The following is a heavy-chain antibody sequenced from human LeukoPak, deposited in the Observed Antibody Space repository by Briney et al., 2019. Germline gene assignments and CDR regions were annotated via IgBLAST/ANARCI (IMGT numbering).Heavy chain of an antibody. CDR3: ARVYSGYDYVLLGYDY. Sequence: GASVKVSCKASGYTFISYGISWVRQAPGQGLEWMGWISAYNGNTNYAQKLQGRVTMTTDTSTSTAYMELRSLRSDDTAVYYCARVYSGYDYVLLGYDYWGQGTLVTVSS. CDR1: GYTFISYG. CDR2: ISAYNGNT. D-gene: IGHD5-12*01. J-gene: IGHJ4*02. V-gene: IGHV1-18*01.